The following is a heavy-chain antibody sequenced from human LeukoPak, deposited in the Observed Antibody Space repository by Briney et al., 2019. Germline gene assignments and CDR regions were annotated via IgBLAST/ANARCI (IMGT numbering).Heavy chain of an antibody. J-gene: IGHJ4*02. CDR1: GGSISTTSNS. V-gene: IGHV4-39*07. CDR2: IYYGGSP. CDR3: ARVKGNGSGSYRY. D-gene: IGHD3-10*01. Sequence: MTSETLSLTCNVSGGSISTTSNSWGWAWVRQRPGKGLEWIGSIYYGGSPNYNPSLKSRVTISVDTSKNQFSLKLSSVTAADTAVYYCARVKGNGSGSYRYWGQGTLVTVSS.